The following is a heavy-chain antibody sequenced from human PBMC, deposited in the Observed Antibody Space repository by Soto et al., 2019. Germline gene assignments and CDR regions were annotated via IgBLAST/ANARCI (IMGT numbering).Heavy chain of an antibody. CDR1: GFTFSNYD. J-gene: IGHJ4*02. CDR2: ISSTGHIT. Sequence: GGSQRLSSSSSGFTFSNYDMVWVRQAPGKGLEYISAISSTGHITYYADSVKGRFTISRDNSKNTLYLQMNSLGAEDTAVYYCAKHLSGSKCFDYWGQGTLVTVSS. CDR3: AKHLSGSKCFDY. V-gene: IGHV3-64*04. D-gene: IGHD6-19*01.